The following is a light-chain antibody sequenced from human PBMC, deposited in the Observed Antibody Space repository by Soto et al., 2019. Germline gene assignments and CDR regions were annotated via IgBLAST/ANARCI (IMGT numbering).Light chain of an antibody. V-gene: IGKV1-17*01. J-gene: IGKJ1*01. Sequence: DIQMTQSPSSLSASIGDRVTITCRASQAIGNDLGWYQQKPGEAPKRLIYAASSRQSGVPSRFSGGASGTEFTLTNSSLQPEDRATYFCLQQYAYPWPSGQGTKVAI. CDR1: QAIGND. CDR3: LQQYAYPWP. CDR2: AAS.